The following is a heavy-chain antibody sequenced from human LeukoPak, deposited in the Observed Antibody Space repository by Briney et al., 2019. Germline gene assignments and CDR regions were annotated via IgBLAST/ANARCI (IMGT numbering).Heavy chain of an antibody. D-gene: IGHD3-22*01. J-gene: IGHJ4*02. V-gene: IGHV1-18*01. CDR2: ISGYNGNT. CDR1: GYTFTSYS. CDR3: ARGSPPRVYYDRSGYYSYYFDY. Sequence: ASVKVSCKTSGYTFTSYSINWVRQAPGQGLEWMGWISGYNGNTNYAQKLQGRVTMTTDTSTSTAYMELRSLRSDDTAVYYCARGSPPRVYYDRSGYYSYYFDYWGQGTLVTVSS.